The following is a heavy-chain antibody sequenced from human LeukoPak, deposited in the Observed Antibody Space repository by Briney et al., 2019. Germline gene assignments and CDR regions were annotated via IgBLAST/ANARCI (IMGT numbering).Heavy chain of an antibody. CDR3: AREYYYDSSGYNIDY. D-gene: IGHD3-22*01. CDR1: GYTFTSYG. V-gene: IGHV1-18*01. CDR2: ISAYNGNT. J-gene: IGHJ4*02. Sequence: ASVKLSCKASGYTFTSYGVSWVRQAPGQGLEWMGWISAYNGNTNYAQKLQGRVTMTTDTSTSTAYMELRSLRSDDTAVYYCAREYYYDSSGYNIDYWGQGTLVTVSS.